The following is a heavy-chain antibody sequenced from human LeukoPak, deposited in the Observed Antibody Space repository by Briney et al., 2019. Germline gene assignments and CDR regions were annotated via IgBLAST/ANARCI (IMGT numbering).Heavy chain of an antibody. Sequence: ASETLSLTCTVSGGSIFRYYWNWIRQPPGKGLEWIGYIYSNGITNYSPSLRSRGSISIATSKNQFSLRLTSVTAANTAIYYCARRAYYDSSGYSPTSGYFDLWGRGTLVTVSS. V-gene: IGHV4-4*08. D-gene: IGHD3-22*01. J-gene: IGHJ2*01. CDR1: GGSIFRYY. CDR3: ARRAYYDSSGYSPTSGYFDL. CDR2: IYSNGIT.